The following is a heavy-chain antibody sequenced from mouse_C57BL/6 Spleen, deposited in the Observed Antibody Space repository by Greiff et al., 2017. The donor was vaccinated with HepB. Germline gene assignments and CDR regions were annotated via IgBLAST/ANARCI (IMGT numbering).Heavy chain of an antibody. V-gene: IGHV5-17*01. J-gene: IGHJ4*01. CDR3: ARVNYLYYYAMDY. D-gene: IGHD5-5*01. CDR1: GFTFSDYG. CDR2: ISSGSSTI. Sequence: EVKLVESGGGLVKPGGSLKLSCAASGFTFSDYGMHWVRQAPEKGLEWVAYISSGSSTIYYADTVKGRFTISRDNAKNTLFLQMTSLRSEDTAMYYCARVNYLYYYAMDYWGQGTSVTVSS.